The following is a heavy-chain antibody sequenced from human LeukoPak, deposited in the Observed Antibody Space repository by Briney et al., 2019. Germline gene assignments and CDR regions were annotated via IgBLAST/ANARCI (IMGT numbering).Heavy chain of an antibody. D-gene: IGHD2-15*01. CDR2: IISSSSYI. V-gene: IGHV3-21*01. J-gene: IGHJ6*02. CDR3: ARDLEVAATPDYYYGMDV. CDR1: GFTFSSYS. Sequence: KTGRSLGPSCAASGFTFSSYSMNWVRQAPGKGLEWVSSIISSSSYIYYADSVKGRFTISRDNAKNSLYLQMNSLRAEDTAVYYCARDLEVAATPDYYYGMDVWGQGTTVTVSS.